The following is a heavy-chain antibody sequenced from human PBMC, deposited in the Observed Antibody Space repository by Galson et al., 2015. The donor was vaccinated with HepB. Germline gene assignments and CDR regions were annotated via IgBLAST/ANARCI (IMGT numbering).Heavy chain of an antibody. J-gene: IGHJ4*02. Sequence: TLPLSCAASGFTFGSYATHWVRQAPCKGLEWVAAISYDGSNKYYADSVKGRFTIYRDNSKNTLYLQMNRLRAEDTAVYYCARKRPYYYDSSGPNDYWGQGTLVTVSS. V-gene: IGHV3-30-3*01. CDR3: ARKRPYYYDSSGPNDY. D-gene: IGHD3-22*01. CDR1: GFTFGSYA. CDR2: ISYDGSNK.